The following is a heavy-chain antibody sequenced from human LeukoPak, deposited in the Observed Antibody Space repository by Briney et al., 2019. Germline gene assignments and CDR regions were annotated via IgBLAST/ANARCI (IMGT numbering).Heavy chain of an antibody. CDR2: IWYDGSNK. Sequence: GSLRLSCEASGFIFSTYGMHWVRQAPGKGLEWVAVIWYDGSNKYYADSVKGRFTISRDNSKNTLYLQMNSLRAEDTAVYYCASGLDYGDSPPRYGGQGTLVTISS. D-gene: IGHD4-17*01. CDR1: GFIFSTYG. J-gene: IGHJ4*02. CDR3: ASGLDYGDSPPRY. V-gene: IGHV3-33*01.